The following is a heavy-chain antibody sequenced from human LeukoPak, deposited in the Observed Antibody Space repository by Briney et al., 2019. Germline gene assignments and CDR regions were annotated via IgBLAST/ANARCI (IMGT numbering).Heavy chain of an antibody. Sequence: ASVKVSCKASGYTFTGYYMHWVRQAPGQGLEWMGGIIPIFGTTNYAQKFQGRVTISADEPTSTVYMDLGSPRSDDTAVYYCAKTSSPITTTDPVDFWGQGTLVTVSS. CDR3: AKTSSPITTTDPVDF. CDR1: GYTFTGYY. CDR2: IIPIFGTT. V-gene: IGHV1-69*13. J-gene: IGHJ4*02. D-gene: IGHD1-1*01.